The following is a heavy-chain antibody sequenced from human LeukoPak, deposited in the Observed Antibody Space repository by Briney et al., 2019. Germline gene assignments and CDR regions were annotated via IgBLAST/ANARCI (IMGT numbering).Heavy chain of an antibody. Sequence: ASVKVSCKASGYTFTSYDINWVRQATGQGLEWMGWMNPNSGNTGYAQKFQDRVTMTRNTSISTAYMELSSLRSEDTAVYYCARNMEITYYYGSGSRGADWFDPWGQGTLVTVSS. CDR1: GYTFTSYD. D-gene: IGHD3-10*01. V-gene: IGHV1-8*01. CDR2: MNPNSGNT. J-gene: IGHJ5*02. CDR3: ARNMEITYYYGSGSRGADWFDP.